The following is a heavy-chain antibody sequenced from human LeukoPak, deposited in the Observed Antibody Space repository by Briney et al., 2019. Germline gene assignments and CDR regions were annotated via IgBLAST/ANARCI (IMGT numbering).Heavy chain of an antibody. J-gene: IGHJ3*02. D-gene: IGHD6-13*01. V-gene: IGHV4-59*12. CDR1: GGSISSYY. Sequence: SETLSLTCTVSGGSISSYYWSWIRQPPGKGLEWIGYIYHSGSTYYNPSLKSRVTISVDRSKNQFSLKLSSVTAADTAVYYCARDLSRYSSRGDAFDIWGQGTMVTVSS. CDR2: IYHSGST. CDR3: ARDLSRYSSRGDAFDI.